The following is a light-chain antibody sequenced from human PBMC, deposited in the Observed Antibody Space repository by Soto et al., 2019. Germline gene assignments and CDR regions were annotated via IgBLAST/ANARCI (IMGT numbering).Light chain of an antibody. Sequence: QSVLTQPPSAAGSFGQSVTISCTGNSSDVGGYNYVSWYQQHPGKAPKLMIYEVSERPSGVPDRFSGSKSGNTAALTVSGFQADDEADYYGSSYSGTNYPYVFGTGTKVTVL. CDR3: SSYSGTNYPYV. CDR1: SSDVGGYNY. CDR2: EVS. J-gene: IGLJ1*01. V-gene: IGLV2-8*01.